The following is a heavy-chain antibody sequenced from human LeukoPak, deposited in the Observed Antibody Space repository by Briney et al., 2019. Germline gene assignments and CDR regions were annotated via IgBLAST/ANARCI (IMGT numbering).Heavy chain of an antibody. CDR2: INSDGNT. CDR3: ARRDPWRGYSYGIDY. V-gene: IGHV3-53*01. J-gene: IGHJ4*02. Sequence: GGSLRLSCAASGFSVSSNYMSWVRQAPGRGLEWVSVINSDGNTYYADSVKGRFTISRDNAKNSLYLQMNTLRAEDTAVYYCARRDPWRGYSYGIDYWGQGTLVTVSS. D-gene: IGHD5-18*01. CDR1: GFSVSSNY.